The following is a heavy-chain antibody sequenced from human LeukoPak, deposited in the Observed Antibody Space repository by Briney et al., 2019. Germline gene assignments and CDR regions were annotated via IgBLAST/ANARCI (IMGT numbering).Heavy chain of an antibody. J-gene: IGHJ4*02. CDR1: GFMFSNYA. V-gene: IGHV3-23*01. D-gene: IGHD3-9*01. CDR3: AKWGDYDILTGYYDSDY. Sequence: PGGSLRLSCAASGFMFSNYAMSWVRQAPGKGLEWVSATTGSGDSTYYADSVKGRFTISRDNSKNTLYLQVNSLRAENTAVYYCAKWGDYDILTGYYDSDYWGQGTLVTVSS. CDR2: TTGSGDST.